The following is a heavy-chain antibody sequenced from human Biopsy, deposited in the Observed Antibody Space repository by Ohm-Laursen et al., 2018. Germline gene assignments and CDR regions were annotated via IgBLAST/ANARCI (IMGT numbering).Heavy chain of an antibody. CDR2: ISYTGYT. D-gene: IGHD4-23*01. CDR1: GGSFTGHY. CDR3: ARGSNDFGGLYFPR. V-gene: IGHV4-59*11. Sequence: SQTLSLTCIVSGGSFTGHYWSWIRQPPGKGLEWIGHISYTGYTSYNASLKSRVTISVDTSRNHFSLRLSPLTAADTAVYYCARGSNDFGGLYFPRWGQGTLLTVSS. J-gene: IGHJ4*02.